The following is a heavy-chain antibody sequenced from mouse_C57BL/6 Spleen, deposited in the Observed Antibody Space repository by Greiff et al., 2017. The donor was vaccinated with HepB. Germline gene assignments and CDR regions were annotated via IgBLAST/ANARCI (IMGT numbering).Heavy chain of an antibody. Sequence: QVQLQQSGAELVRPGASVTLSCKASGYTFTDYEMYWVKQTPVHGLEWIGAIDPETGGTAYNQKFKGKAILTADKSSSTAYMELRSLTSEDSAVYYCTRGDYGSSLNFDYWGQGTTLTVSS. CDR1: GYTFTDYE. D-gene: IGHD1-1*01. CDR3: TRGDYGSSLNFDY. V-gene: IGHV1-15*01. J-gene: IGHJ2*01. CDR2: IDPETGGT.